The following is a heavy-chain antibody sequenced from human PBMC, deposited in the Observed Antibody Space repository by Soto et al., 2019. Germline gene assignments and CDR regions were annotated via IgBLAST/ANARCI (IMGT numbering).Heavy chain of an antibody. CDR2: IIPIFGTA. Sequence: SVKVSCKASGGTFSSYAISWVRQAPGQGLEWMGGIIPIFGTANYAQKFQGRVTITADESTSTAYMELSSLRSEDTAVYYCSRGRIFGYSGYEPLGGLDYWGRGTLVTVSS. D-gene: IGHD5-12*01. J-gene: IGHJ4*02. CDR3: SRGRIFGYSGYEPLGGLDY. CDR1: GGTFSSYA. V-gene: IGHV1-69*13.